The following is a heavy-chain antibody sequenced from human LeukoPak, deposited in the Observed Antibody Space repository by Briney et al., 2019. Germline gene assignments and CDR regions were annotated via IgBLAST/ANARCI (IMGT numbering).Heavy chain of an antibody. CDR1: GYTFTAYH. CDR3: ARDLRYCSSTSCPSKDAFDI. V-gene: IGHV1-2*06. Sequence: ASVKVSCKASGYTFTAYHMHWVRQAPGQGLEWMGRINPNSGGTNYPQKFQGRVTMTRDTSISTAHMELSRLRSDDTAVYYCARDLRYCSSTSCPSKDAFDIWGQGTMVTVSS. J-gene: IGHJ3*02. D-gene: IGHD2-2*01. CDR2: INPNSGGT.